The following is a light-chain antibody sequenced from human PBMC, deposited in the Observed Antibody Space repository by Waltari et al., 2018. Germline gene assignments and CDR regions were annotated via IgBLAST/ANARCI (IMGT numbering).Light chain of an antibody. V-gene: IGLV2-11*01. CDR2: DVT. CDR3: CSYAGRYTYI. J-gene: IGLJ2*01. CDR1: SGSVGGHDF. Sequence: QSALTQPRSVSGSPGQSVTISCTGTSGSVGGHDFVSWFQELPGQAPKLIIYDVTKRPSGVPDRFSGSKSANTASLTISGLQAEDEANYYCCSYAGRYTYIFGGGTKLTVL.